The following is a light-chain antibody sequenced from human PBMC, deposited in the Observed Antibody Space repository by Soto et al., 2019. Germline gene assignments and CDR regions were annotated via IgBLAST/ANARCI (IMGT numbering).Light chain of an antibody. Sequence: SYELTQPPSVSVSPGQMATITCSGEALPKKYAYWYQQKPGQFPVLVIYKDTERPSGIPERFSGSSSGTIVTLTISGVQAEDEADYYCLSPDSSDGYWVFGGGTKLTVL. CDR3: LSPDSSDGYWV. CDR1: ALPKKY. V-gene: IGLV3-16*01. CDR2: KDT. J-gene: IGLJ3*02.